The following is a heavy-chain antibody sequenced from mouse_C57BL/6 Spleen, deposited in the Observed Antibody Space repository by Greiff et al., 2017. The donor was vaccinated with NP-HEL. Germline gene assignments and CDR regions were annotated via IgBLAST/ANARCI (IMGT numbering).Heavy chain of an antibody. Sequence: QVQLKQPGAELVMPGASVKLSCKASGYTFTSYWMHWVKQRPGQGLEWIGEIDPSDSYTNYNQKFKGKSTLTVDKSSSTAYMQLSSLTSEDSAVYYCARGGDYGLGNYWGQGTTLTVSS. CDR2: IDPSDSYT. CDR3: ARGGDYGLGNY. J-gene: IGHJ2*01. CDR1: GYTFTSYW. D-gene: IGHD1-1*02. V-gene: IGHV1-69*01.